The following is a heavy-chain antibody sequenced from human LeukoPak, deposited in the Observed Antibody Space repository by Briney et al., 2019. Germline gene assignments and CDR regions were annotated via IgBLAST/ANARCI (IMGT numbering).Heavy chain of an antibody. Sequence: SETLSLTCTVSGGAISRSNYYWGWIRQPPGKELEWIGSFYYTGSTSYTPSLESRVTISVDTSKNQFSLKLRSVTAADTAMYYCAKSGGYGLIDYWGQGTLVTVSS. CDR3: AKSGGYGLIDY. CDR1: GGAISRSNYY. D-gene: IGHD1-26*01. J-gene: IGHJ4*02. V-gene: IGHV4-39*01. CDR2: FYYTGST.